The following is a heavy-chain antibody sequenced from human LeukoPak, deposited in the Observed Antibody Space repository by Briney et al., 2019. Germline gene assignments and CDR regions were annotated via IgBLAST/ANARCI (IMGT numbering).Heavy chain of an antibody. V-gene: IGHV1-8*01. J-gene: IGHJ5*02. CDR3: ARGVTGTTSGWFDP. D-gene: IGHD1-1*01. CDR1: GYTFTSYD. Sequence: ASVTVSFKASGYTFTSYDINWVRQAAGQGVEWMGWMNPNSGNTGYAQKFQGRVTMTRNTSISTAYMELSSRGSGDTAVYYCARGVTGTTSGWFDPWGQGTLVTVSS. CDR2: MNPNSGNT.